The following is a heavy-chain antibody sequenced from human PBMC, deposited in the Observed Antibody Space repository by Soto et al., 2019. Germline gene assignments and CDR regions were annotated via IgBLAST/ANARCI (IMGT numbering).Heavy chain of an antibody. CDR2: MNPNSGNT. D-gene: IGHD2-15*01. CDR1: GYTFTSFD. J-gene: IGHJ6*03. Sequence: ASVKVSCKASGYTFTSFDINWVRQATGQGLEWMGWMNPNSGNTGYAQKFQGRVTMTRNTSISTAYMELSSLRSVDTAVYYCASCRSGGRCYSHYCYMDVWSTGTTVTVSS. CDR3: ASCRSGGRCYSHYCYMDV. V-gene: IGHV1-8*01.